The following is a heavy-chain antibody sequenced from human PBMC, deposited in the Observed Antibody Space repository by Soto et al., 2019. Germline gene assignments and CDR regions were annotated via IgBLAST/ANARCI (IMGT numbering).Heavy chain of an antibody. D-gene: IGHD6-19*01. CDR3: ARAVSVPADFDY. CDR2: INAGNGHT. Sequence: QVQLVQSGAEEKKPGASVTVSCKASGYTFTVYAIHWVRQAPGQRIEWMGWINAGNGHTKYSQKFKGRVTITRDTSSSTAYMELSSLRSEDTALYYWARAVSVPADFDYWGQGTLVTVSS. V-gene: IGHV1-3*05. J-gene: IGHJ4*02. CDR1: GYTFTVYA.